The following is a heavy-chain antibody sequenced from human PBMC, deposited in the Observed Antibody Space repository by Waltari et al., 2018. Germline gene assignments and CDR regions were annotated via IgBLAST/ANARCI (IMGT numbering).Heavy chain of an antibody. D-gene: IGHD1-26*01. CDR2: IKQDGSEK. V-gene: IGHV3-7*01. J-gene: IGHJ4*02. CDR3: ARGQWELSYYFDY. Sequence: EVQLVESGGGLVQPGGSLRLSCAASGFTFSSYWMSWVRQAPGKGLEWVANIKQDGSEKYYVDCVKGRFTISRDNAKNSLYLQMNSLRAEDTAVYYCARGQWELSYYFDYWGQGTLVTVSS. CDR1: GFTFSSYW.